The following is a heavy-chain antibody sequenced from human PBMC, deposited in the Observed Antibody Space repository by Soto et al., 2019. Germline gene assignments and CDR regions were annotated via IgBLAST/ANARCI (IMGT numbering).Heavy chain of an antibody. J-gene: IGHJ3*02. CDR3: ARAMDYGDYVVAFDI. D-gene: IGHD4-17*01. CDR1: GGSISSGGYY. V-gene: IGHV4-31*03. Sequence: QVQLQASGPGLVKPSQTLSLTCTVSGGSISSGGYYWSWIRQHPGKGLEWIGYIYYSGSTYYNPSLKSRVTISVDTPQNQFPLKLSSVTAADTAVYYCARAMDYGDYVVAFDIWGQGKMVTVAS. CDR2: IYYSGST.